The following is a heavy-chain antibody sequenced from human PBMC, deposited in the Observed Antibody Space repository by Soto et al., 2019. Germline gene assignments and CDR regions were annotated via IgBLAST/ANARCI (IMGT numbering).Heavy chain of an antibody. J-gene: IGHJ4*02. CDR3: ARGRDQPPVGLYFDS. D-gene: IGHD1-26*01. CDR1: GDAFTNYI. Sequence: QVQLVQSGAEVKKPGSSVKVSCKASGDAFTNYIFDWVRQAPGQGLEWMGGIIPMFVTPKYAQTFQDRVTISADVSTGPAYLELTSLRFDDTAVYYCARGRDQPPVGLYFDSWGEGTRVTVSS. CDR2: IIPMFVTP. V-gene: IGHV1-69*01.